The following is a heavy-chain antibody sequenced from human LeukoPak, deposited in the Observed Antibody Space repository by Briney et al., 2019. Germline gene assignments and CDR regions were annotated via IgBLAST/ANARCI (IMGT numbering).Heavy chain of an antibody. J-gene: IGHJ4*02. D-gene: IGHD2-8*01. V-gene: IGHV4-34*01. CDR1: GLTFSNYA. CDR3: ARGYMVDY. CDR2: INHSGST. Sequence: GSLRLSCAASGLTFSNYAMNWVRQPPGKGLEWIGEINHSGSTNYNPSLKSRVTISVDTSKNQFSLKLSSVTAADTAVYYCARGYMVDYWGQGTLVTVSS.